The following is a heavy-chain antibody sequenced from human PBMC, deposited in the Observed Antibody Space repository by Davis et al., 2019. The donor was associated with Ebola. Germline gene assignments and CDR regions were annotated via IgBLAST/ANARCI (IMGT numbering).Heavy chain of an antibody. J-gene: IGHJ5*02. D-gene: IGHD3-22*01. V-gene: IGHV1-18*01. Sequence: AASVKVSCKASGYTFTSNGISWVRQAPGQGLEWMGWISAYNGNTNYAQKLQGRVTMTTDTSTSTAYMELRSLRSDDTAVYYCARDPRDFYYYDSSGYPGGSNWFDPWGQGTLVTVSS. CDR1: GYTFTSNG. CDR2: ISAYNGNT. CDR3: ARDPRDFYYYDSSGYPGGSNWFDP.